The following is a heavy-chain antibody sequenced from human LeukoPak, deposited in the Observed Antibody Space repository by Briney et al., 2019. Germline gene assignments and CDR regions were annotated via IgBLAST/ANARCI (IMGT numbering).Heavy chain of an antibody. V-gene: IGHV3-23*01. CDR3: AKDVFHWAFDV. J-gene: IGHJ3*01. CDR1: GFTFSSYA. Sequence: GGSLRLSCAASGFTFSSYAMSWVRQAPGKGLEWVSAIGGGGSDTKYADSVMGRFTISRDISRNILYLHMNSLGADDTAVYFCAKDVFHWAFDVWGQGTMVTVSS. CDR2: IGGGGSDT.